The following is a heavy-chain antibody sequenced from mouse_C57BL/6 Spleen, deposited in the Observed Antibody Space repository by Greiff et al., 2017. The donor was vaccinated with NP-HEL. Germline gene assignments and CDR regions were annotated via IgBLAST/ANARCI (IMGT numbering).Heavy chain of an antibody. J-gene: IGHJ4*01. V-gene: IGHV5-4*01. CDR1: GFTFSSYA. CDR2: ISDGGSYT. CDR3: ARDNYYGSSSYAMDY. D-gene: IGHD1-1*01. Sequence: EVQLVESGGGLVKPGGSLKLSCAASGFTFSSYAMSWVRQTPEKRLEWVATISDGGSYTYYPDNVKGRFTISRDNAKNNLYLQMSHLKSEDTAMYYCARDNYYGSSSYAMDYWGQGTSGTVSS.